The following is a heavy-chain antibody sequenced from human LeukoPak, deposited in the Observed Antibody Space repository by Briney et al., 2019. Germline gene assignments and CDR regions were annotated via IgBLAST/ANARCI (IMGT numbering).Heavy chain of an antibody. CDR2: INHSGST. D-gene: IGHD2-2*01. V-gene: IGHV4-34*01. CDR3: ARLSGRVVPAAIRTPYVPYYYYYMDV. J-gene: IGHJ6*03. Sequence: SETLSLTCAAYGGSFSGYYWSWIRQPPGKGLEWLGEINHSGSTNYNPSLKSRVTISVDTSKNQFSLKLSSVTAADTAVYYCARLSGRVVPAAIRTPYVPYYYYYMDVWGKGTTVTISS. CDR1: GGSFSGYY.